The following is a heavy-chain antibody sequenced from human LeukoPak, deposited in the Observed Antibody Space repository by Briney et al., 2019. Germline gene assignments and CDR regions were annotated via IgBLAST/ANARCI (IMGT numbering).Heavy chain of an antibody. CDR2: IIPIFGTA. V-gene: IGHV1-69*05. CDR1: GGTFSSYA. CDR3: ARGGRKTYSSSWCLDY. D-gene: IGHD6-13*01. Sequence: GASVKVSCKASGGTFSSYAISWVRQAPGQGLEWMGGIIPIFGTANYAQKFQGRVTMTTDTSTSTAYMELRSLRSDDTAVYYCARGGRKTYSSSWCLDYWGQGTLVTVSS. J-gene: IGHJ4*02.